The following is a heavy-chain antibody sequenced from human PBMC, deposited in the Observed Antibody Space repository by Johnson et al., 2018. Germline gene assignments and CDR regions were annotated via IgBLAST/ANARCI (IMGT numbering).Heavy chain of an antibody. CDR3: AGEGGDCSSTSCPRMDV. Sequence: QVQLVESGAEVKKPGSSVKVSCKASGGTFSSYAISWVRQAPGQGLEWMGGIIPIFGTANYAQKFQGRVTITADESTSTADMELSSLRSEDTAVYYCAGEGGDCSSTSCPRMDVWGQGTTVTVSS. CDR2: IIPIFGTA. D-gene: IGHD2-2*01. V-gene: IGHV1-69*01. CDR1: GGTFSSYA. J-gene: IGHJ6*02.